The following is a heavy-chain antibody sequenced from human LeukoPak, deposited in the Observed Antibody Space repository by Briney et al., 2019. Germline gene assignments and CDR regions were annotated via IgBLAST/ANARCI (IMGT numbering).Heavy chain of an antibody. Sequence: SETLSLTCTVSGGSISSGGYYWSWIRQHPGKGLEWIGYIYYSGSTYYNPSLKSRVTISVDTSKNQFSLKLSSVTAADTAVYYCARVSSSWYGRLVYWGQGTLVTVSS. CDR2: IYYSGST. V-gene: IGHV4-31*03. D-gene: IGHD6-13*01. CDR1: GGSISSGGYY. J-gene: IGHJ4*02. CDR3: ARVSSSWYGRLVY.